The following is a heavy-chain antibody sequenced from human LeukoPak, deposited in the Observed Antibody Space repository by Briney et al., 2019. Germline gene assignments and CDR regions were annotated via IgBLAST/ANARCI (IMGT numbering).Heavy chain of an antibody. Sequence: GGSLRLSCAASGFTFSSYWMHWVRQAPGKGLVWVSRMNNDGSTTTYADSVKGRFTISRDNAKNTQYLQMNSLRAEDTAVHYCAKGVQSRIAFYIRGQGTMVTVSS. D-gene: IGHD1-1*01. CDR1: GFTFSSYW. J-gene: IGHJ3*02. CDR2: MNNDGSTT. V-gene: IGHV3-74*03. CDR3: AKGVQSRIAFYI.